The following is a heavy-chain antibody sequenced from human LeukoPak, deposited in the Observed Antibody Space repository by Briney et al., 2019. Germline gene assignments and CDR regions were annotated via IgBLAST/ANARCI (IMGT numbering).Heavy chain of an antibody. D-gene: IGHD6-13*01. CDR2: INHSGST. CDR1: GGSFSGYY. V-gene: IGHV4-34*01. Sequence: PSETLSLTCAVYGGSFSGYYWSWIRQPPGKGLEWIGEINHSGSTNYNPSLKSRVTISVDTSKNQFSLNLSSVTAADTAVYYCARTGSWYYHFDYWGRGALVTVSS. CDR3: ARTGSWYYHFDY. J-gene: IGHJ4*02.